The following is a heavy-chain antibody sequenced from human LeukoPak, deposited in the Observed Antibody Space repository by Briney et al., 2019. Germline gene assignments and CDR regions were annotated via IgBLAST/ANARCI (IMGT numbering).Heavy chain of an antibody. Sequence: SVKVSCKASGGTFSSYAISWVRQAPGQGLEWMGGIIPIFGTANYAQKFQGRVTITADKSTSTAYMELSSLRSEDTAVYYCATTDDYSNLGVPYYYYYYMDVWGKGTTVTVSS. D-gene: IGHD4-11*01. V-gene: IGHV1-69*06. CDR3: ATTDDYSNLGVPYYYYYYMDV. CDR1: GGTFSSYA. J-gene: IGHJ6*03. CDR2: IIPIFGTA.